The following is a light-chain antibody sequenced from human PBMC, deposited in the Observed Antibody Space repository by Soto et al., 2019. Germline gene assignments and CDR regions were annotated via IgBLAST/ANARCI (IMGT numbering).Light chain of an antibody. CDR1: QDISNY. Sequence: DIQMTQSPSAMSASVGDRVTITCRASQDISNYLAWFQQKPGKVPKRLIYAASSLQSGVPWRFSGSGSGTEFALTISSLQPEDVATYYCLQHSSYPLTFGGGTKVDIK. J-gene: IGKJ4*01. CDR3: LQHSSYPLT. CDR2: AAS. V-gene: IGKV1-17*03.